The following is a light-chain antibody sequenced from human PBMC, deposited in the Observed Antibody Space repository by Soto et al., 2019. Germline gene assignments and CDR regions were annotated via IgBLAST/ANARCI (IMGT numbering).Light chain of an antibody. CDR2: DAS. V-gene: IGKV3-11*01. CDR3: QQRRKWPLT. J-gene: IGKJ4*01. Sequence: EIVLTQSPATLSLSPGERATLSCRASESISSYLAWYQQRPGQAPSLLIYDASNRATGIPARFSGSGSGTDFTLTSDNLEPEDFAVYYCQQRRKWPLTFGGGTKVEI. CDR1: ESISSY.